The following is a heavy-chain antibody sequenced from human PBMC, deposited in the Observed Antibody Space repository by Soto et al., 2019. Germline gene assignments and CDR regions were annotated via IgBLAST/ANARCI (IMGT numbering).Heavy chain of an antibody. J-gene: IGHJ6*02. CDR3: AKTLRCVELALDYNYGMDV. CDR1: GFTFSRYG. Sequence: PGGSLRLSCAASGFTFSRYGISWVRQAPGKGLEWVALILDDGSDKDYADSVKGRFTITRDNSKNTQYLQMNSLRPENTAVYDCAKTLRCVELALDYNYGMDVWGQGTTVTVSS. CDR2: ILDDGSDK. V-gene: IGHV3-30*18. D-gene: IGHD3-3*01.